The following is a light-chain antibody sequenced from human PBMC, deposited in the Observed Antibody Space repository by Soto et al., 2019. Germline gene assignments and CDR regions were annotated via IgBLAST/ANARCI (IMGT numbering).Light chain of an antibody. Sequence: EIVLTQSPGTLSLSPGERATLSCRASQSVSSSYLAWYQQKPGQAPRLLIYGASSRATGIPDRFSGSGSGTPFTLTISPLEPSDFSVYYFHHYCSSPVTFGQGTKVEIK. V-gene: IGKV3-20*01. CDR3: HHYCSSPVT. CDR1: QSVSSSY. CDR2: GAS. J-gene: IGKJ1*01.